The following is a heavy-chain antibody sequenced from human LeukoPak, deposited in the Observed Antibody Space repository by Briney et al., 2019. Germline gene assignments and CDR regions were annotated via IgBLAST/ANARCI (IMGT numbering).Heavy chain of an antibody. D-gene: IGHD2-2*01. Sequence: GGSLRLSCAASGFTFSDYYMSWIRQAPGKGLEWVSYISSSGSTIYYADSVKGRFTISRDNAKNSLYLQMNSLRAEDTAVYYCARDCSSTSCYRTLDYWGQGTLVTDSS. V-gene: IGHV3-11*04. CDR1: GFTFSDYY. CDR2: ISSSGSTI. CDR3: ARDCSSTSCYRTLDY. J-gene: IGHJ4*02.